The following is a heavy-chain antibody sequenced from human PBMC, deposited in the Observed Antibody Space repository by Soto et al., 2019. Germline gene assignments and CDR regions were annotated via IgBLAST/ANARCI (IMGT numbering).Heavy chain of an antibody. V-gene: IGHV4-59*01. D-gene: IGHD3-10*01. CDR2: IYYSGST. J-gene: IGHJ3*02. CDR1: GGSISSYY. Sequence: QVQLQESGPGLVKPSETLSLTCTVSGGSISSYYWSWIRQPPGKGLEWIGYIYYSGSTNYNPSLKSRVTISVDTSKNQFSLKLSSVTAADTAVYYCARDDRGQGAFDIWGQGTMVTVSS. CDR3: ARDDRGQGAFDI.